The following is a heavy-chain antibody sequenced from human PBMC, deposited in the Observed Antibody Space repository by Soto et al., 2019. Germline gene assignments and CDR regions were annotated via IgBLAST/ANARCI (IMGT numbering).Heavy chain of an antibody. D-gene: IGHD6-13*01. Sequence: QVQLVQSGAEVKKPGYSVKVSCKASGGTFSTYGINWVRQAPGQGLEWMGGIIPIFDTTNYAQKFQGQFTITADESTSTVYMELRSLRSEDTAVYYCAIDEEAAATSGMDVWGQGNTVTVSS. V-gene: IGHV1-69*01. CDR2: IIPIFDTT. J-gene: IGHJ6*02. CDR3: AIDEEAAATSGMDV. CDR1: GGTFSTYG.